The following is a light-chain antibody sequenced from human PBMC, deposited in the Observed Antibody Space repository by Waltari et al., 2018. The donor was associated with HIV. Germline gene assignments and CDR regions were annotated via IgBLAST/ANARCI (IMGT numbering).Light chain of an antibody. CDR3: GTWDSSLSAYVV. CDR2: EKN. CDR1: SSNIGNNY. V-gene: IGLV1-51*01. Sequence: QSVLTQPPSVSAAPGQKVTISCSGSSSNIGNNYVSWYQQLPGTAPKLLIYEKNKRPAGIPDRFSGSKSGPSATLGITGLQTGDEADYYCGTWDSSLSAYVVFGGGTKLTVL. J-gene: IGLJ2*01.